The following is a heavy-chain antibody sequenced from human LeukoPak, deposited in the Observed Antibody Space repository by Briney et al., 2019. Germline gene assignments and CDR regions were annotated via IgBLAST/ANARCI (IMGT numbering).Heavy chain of an antibody. D-gene: IGHD3-22*01. V-gene: IGHV4-38-2*02. CDR3: ATNYYDSSGYYLGEYFHH. CDR1: GYFISSGYY. J-gene: IGHJ1*01. CDR2: IYPSGST. Sequence: PSETLSLTCTVSGYFISSGYYWGWIRQPPGKGLEWIGTIYPSGSTDYNPSLKSRVTISLDTSENQFSLKLSSVTAADTAVYYCATNYYDSSGYYLGEYFHHWGQGTLVTVSS.